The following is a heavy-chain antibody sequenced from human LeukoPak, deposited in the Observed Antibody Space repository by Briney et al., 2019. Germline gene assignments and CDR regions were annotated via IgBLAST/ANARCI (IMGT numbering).Heavy chain of an antibody. CDR2: FDPEDGET. CDR3: ARRIVVVRDNWFDP. J-gene: IGHJ5*02. CDR1: GYTLTELS. Sequence: ASVKVSCKVSGYTLTELSMHWVRQAPGKGLEWMGGFDPEDGETIYAQKFQGRVTMTRNTSISTAYMELSSLRSEDTAVYYCARRIVVVRDNWFDPWGQGTLVTVSS. D-gene: IGHD2-2*01. V-gene: IGHV1-24*01.